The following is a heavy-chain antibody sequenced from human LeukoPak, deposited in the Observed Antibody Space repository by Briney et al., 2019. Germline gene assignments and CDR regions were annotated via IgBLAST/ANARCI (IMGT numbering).Heavy chain of an antibody. Sequence: PSETLSLTCTVSGRPNSRCHSLGTRQPPGKGLEWIGYIYYSGSTNYNPSLKSRVTIAVDTSKKHFSLKLSSVTAARKDVYYCARSLRYRCGHFEYWGQGTLVTVSS. CDR1: GRPNSRCH. V-gene: IGHV4-59*01. J-gene: IGHJ4*02. D-gene: IGHD5-18*01. CDR3: ARSLRYRCGHFEY. CDR2: IYYSGST.